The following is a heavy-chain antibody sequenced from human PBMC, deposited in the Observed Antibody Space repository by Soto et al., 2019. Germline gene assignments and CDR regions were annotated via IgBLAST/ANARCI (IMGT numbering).Heavy chain of an antibody. D-gene: IGHD6-13*01. Sequence: QVQLVQSGAEVKKPGASVKVSCKASGYTFTGYYMHWVRQAPGQGLEWMGWINPNSGGTNYEQKFQGWVTMTRDTSISTAYMELSRLRSDDTAVYYCARDIAAAGTNYYGMDVWGQGTTVTVSS. J-gene: IGHJ6*02. CDR1: GYTFTGYY. CDR2: INPNSGGT. CDR3: ARDIAAAGTNYYGMDV. V-gene: IGHV1-2*04.